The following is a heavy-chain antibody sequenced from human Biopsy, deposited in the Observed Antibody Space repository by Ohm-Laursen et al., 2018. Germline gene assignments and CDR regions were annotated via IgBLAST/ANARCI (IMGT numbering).Heavy chain of an antibody. J-gene: IGHJ6*02. Sequence: SDTLSLTCAVYGGSFNGYFWSWIRQPPGKGLEWIGDITQSGSTNYSPSLKSRVTISVDTAKKQFSLSLRSVTAADTAVYYCARVPLPGIGAAYQGRFLYGMDVWGQGTTVPVS. V-gene: IGHV4-34*01. CDR1: GGSFNGYF. CDR2: ITQSGST. D-gene: IGHD6-13*01. CDR3: ARVPLPGIGAAYQGRFLYGMDV.